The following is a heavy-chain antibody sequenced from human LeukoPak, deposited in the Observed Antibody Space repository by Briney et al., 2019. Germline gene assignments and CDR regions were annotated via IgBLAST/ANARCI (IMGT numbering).Heavy chain of an antibody. Sequence: SDTLSLTCTVSGGSIRSRGFYWGWIRQSPAKGLEWIGSVLYSGKTYYNPSHKSRVTVSVDTPKNQFSLQLSSVTAADTAVYYCARLPSGDTGGYFDYWGQGTLVTVSS. D-gene: IGHD4-17*01. CDR3: ARLPSGDTGGYFDY. V-gene: IGHV4-39*01. CDR1: GGSIRSRGFY. J-gene: IGHJ4*02. CDR2: VLYSGKT.